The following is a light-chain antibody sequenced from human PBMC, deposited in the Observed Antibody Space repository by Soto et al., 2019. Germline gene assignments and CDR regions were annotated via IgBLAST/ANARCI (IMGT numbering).Light chain of an antibody. Sequence: QPVLTQSSSVSASLGSSAKLTCTLSSGHSSNIIAWHQQQPGKAPRYLMKVEGSGTFNKGSGVPDRFSGYRSGADRYLTISDLQFEDEADYYCETWDSNTWVFGGGTKLTVL. V-gene: IGLV4-60*02. CDR3: ETWDSNTWV. CDR2: VEGSGTF. J-gene: IGLJ3*02. CDR1: SGHSSNI.